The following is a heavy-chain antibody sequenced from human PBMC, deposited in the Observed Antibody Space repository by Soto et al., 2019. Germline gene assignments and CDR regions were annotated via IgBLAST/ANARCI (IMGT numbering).Heavy chain of an antibody. D-gene: IGHD2-15*01. CDR1: GYTFTSYG. J-gene: IGHJ4*02. V-gene: IGHV1-18*01. CDR3: AIESGGCCHDY. CDR2: ISAYNGNT. Sequence: QVQLVQSGAEVKKPGASVKVSCKAYGYTFTSYGISWVRRATGQGLEWMGWISAYNGNTNYAHKLQGRVTMTTDTSTRTAYRELRGLSSNDTGVCYSAIESGGCCHDYWGQGTLVTVSS.